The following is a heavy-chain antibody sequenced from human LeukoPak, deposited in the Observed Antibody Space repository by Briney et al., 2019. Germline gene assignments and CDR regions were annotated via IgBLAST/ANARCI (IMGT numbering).Heavy chain of an antibody. CDR3: AKEGCSSTSCFSDFDY. Sequence: GGSLRLSCAASGFTFSSYAMSWVRQAPGKGLERVSAISGSGGSTYYADSVKGRFTISRDNSKNTLYLQMNSLRAEDTAVYYCAKEGCSSTSCFSDFDYWGQGTLVTVSS. J-gene: IGHJ4*02. CDR1: GFTFSSYA. D-gene: IGHD2-2*01. CDR2: ISGSGGST. V-gene: IGHV3-23*01.